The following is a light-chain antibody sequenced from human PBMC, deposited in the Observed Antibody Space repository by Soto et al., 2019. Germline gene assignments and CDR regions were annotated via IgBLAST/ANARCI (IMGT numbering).Light chain of an antibody. CDR2: GNS. CDR1: SSNIGAGYD. J-gene: IGLJ1*01. CDR3: QSYDNSLSGYV. V-gene: IGLV1-40*01. Sequence: QSVLTQPPSVSGAPGQRVTISCTGSSSNIGAGYDVHWYQQLPGTAPKLLIYGNSNRPSGVPDRFSGSKSGTSASLAITGLQAEDDADYSCQSYDNSLSGYVFGTGTKVTVL.